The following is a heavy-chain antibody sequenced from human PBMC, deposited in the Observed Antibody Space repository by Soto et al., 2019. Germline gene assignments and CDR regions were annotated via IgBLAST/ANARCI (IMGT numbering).Heavy chain of an antibody. D-gene: IGHD3-3*01. Sequence: ASVKVSCKASGYTFTGYYMHWVRQAPGQGLEWMGWINPNSGGTNYAQKFQGWVTMTRDTSISTAYMELSRLRSDDTAVYYCARGHYDFWSCYYYFDYWGQGTLVTVSS. J-gene: IGHJ4*02. V-gene: IGHV1-2*04. CDR3: ARGHYDFWSCYYYFDY. CDR1: GYTFTGYY. CDR2: INPNSGGT.